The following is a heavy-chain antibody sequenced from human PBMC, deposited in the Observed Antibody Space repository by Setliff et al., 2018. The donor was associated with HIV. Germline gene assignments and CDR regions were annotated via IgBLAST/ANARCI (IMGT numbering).Heavy chain of an antibody. CDR2: INHRGST. CDR3: ARGAERGFSPN. J-gene: IGHJ4*02. Sequence: SETLSLTCSVSGGSISSYYWTWIRQPPGKGLEWIGEINHRGSTNYNPSLKSRVTISVDTSKNQFSLKLTSVTAADTAVYYCARGAERGFSPNWGQGTLVTVSS. V-gene: IGHV4-34*01. D-gene: IGHD3-22*01. CDR1: GGSISSYY.